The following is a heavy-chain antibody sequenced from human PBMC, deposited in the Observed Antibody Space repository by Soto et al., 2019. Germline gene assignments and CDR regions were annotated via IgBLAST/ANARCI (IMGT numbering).Heavy chain of an antibody. J-gene: IGHJ3*01. V-gene: IGHV1-18*01. D-gene: IGHD2-2*01. CDR2: ISAYNGNT. CDR3: ARDYCSSTSCHDAFDF. Sequence: ASVKVSCKASGYTFTSYGISWVRQAPGQGLEWMGWISAYNGNTNYAQKLQGRVTMTTDTSTSTAYMELRSLRSDDTAVYYCARDYCSSTSCHDAFDFWGQGSMVTVSS. CDR1: GYTFTSYG.